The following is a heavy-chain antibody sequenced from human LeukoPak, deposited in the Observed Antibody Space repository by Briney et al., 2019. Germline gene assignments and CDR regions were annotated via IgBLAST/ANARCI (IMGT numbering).Heavy chain of an antibody. V-gene: IGHV3-33*01. CDR3: GRDLYNWNDGGYFDY. J-gene: IGHJ4*02. Sequence: GGSLRLSCAASGFTFSSHGMHWVRQAPGKGLEWVAVLWYDGRNKYYADSVTGRFTISRDNSKNTLYLQMNSLRAEDTAVYYWGRDLYNWNDGGYFDYWGQGTLVTVSS. CDR2: LWYDGRNK. CDR1: GFTFSSHG. D-gene: IGHD1-1*01.